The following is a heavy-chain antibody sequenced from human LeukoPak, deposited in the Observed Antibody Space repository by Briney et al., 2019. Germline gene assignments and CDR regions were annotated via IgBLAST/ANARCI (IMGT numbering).Heavy chain of an antibody. J-gene: IGHJ4*02. D-gene: IGHD1-26*01. CDR3: AKGLFSGSYVGLFDY. CDR1: GFTFDDYA. CDR2: ISWDGGST. V-gene: IGHV3-43D*03. Sequence: GRSLRLSCAASGFTFDDYAMHWVRQAPGKGLEWVSLISWDGGSTYYADSVKGRFTISRDNSKNSLYLQMNSLRAEDTALYYCAKGLFSGSYVGLFDYWGQGTLVTVSS.